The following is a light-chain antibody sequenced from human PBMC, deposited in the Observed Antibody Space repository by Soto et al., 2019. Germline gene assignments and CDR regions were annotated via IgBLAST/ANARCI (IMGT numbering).Light chain of an antibody. CDR1: QSISNS. CDR2: RAS. J-gene: IGKJ2*01. V-gene: IGKV1-5*03. Sequence: DIQMTQSPSTLSASVGDRVTITCRASQSISNSLAWYQQKPGKAPKLLIYRASSLESGVPSRFSGSGSGTEFTLTISCLQPDDFATYYCQQYNSYSYTFGQGTKLEIK. CDR3: QQYNSYSYT.